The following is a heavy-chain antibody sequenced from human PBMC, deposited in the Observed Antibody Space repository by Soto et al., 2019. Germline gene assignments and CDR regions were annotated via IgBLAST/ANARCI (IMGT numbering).Heavy chain of an antibody. CDR3: AKDKFVDYGDLDAFDI. D-gene: IGHD4-17*01. CDR1: GFTFSSYA. Sequence: EVQLLESGGGLVQPGGSLRLSCAASGFTFSSYAMSWVRQAPGKGLEWVSAISGSGGSTYYADSVKGRFIISRDNSKNTLYLQMNSLRAEDTAVYYCAKDKFVDYGDLDAFDIWGQGTMVTVSS. J-gene: IGHJ3*02. CDR2: ISGSGGST. V-gene: IGHV3-23*01.